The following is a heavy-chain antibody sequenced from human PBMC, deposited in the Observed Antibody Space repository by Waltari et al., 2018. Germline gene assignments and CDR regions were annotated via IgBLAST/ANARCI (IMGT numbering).Heavy chain of an antibody. CDR1: GLIVSSHY. D-gene: IGHD3-10*01. J-gene: IGHJ4*02. V-gene: IGHV3-66*02. Sequence: EVQLVESGGGLVQPGGSMRLSCAASGLIVSSHYRSWVRQAPGRGLEWVSVLYPSGEAYYADSLKGRFAISRDGSKNTVYLPMNTLSAEDTAVYYCARGLGPTLAYYFDYWGRGTLVTVSS. CDR3: ARGLGPTLAYYFDY. CDR2: LYPSGEA.